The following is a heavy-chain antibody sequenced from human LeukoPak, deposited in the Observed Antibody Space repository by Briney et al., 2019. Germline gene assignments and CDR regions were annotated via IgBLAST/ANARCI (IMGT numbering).Heavy chain of an antibody. J-gene: IGHJ4*02. D-gene: IGHD6-19*01. V-gene: IGHV1-46*01. CDR1: GYTFTNYY. CDR2: INPRGGST. CDR3: ARDYSGRSQALDY. Sequence: GASVKVSCKSSGYTFTNYYMHWVRQPPGQGLEWVGMINPRGGSTIYAQNFQGRVTMTRDTSTSTVYMEVSSLRAEDTAVYYCARDYSGRSQALDYWGQGTLVTVSS.